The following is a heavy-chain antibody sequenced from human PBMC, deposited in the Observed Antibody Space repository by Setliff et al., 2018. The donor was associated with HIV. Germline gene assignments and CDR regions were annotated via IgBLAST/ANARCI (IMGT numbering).Heavy chain of an antibody. J-gene: IGHJ4*02. CDR1: CGSIISGGSF. D-gene: IGHD6-6*01. CDR2: IYHSGSS. V-gene: IGHV4-31*03. Sequence: SETLSLTCTVSCGSIISGGSFGTWIRQHPGKGLEWIGYIYHSGSSYYTPSLKRRVSISVDTSKNQFSLELSSVTAADTAVYYCARERARMSLDYWGQGTLVTVSS. CDR3: ARERARMSLDY.